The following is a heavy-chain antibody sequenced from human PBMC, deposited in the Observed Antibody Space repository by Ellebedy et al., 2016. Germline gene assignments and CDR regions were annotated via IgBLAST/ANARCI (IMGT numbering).Heavy chain of an antibody. J-gene: IGHJ4*02. D-gene: IGHD6-13*01. Sequence: ASVKVSCKASGGTFSSYAISWVRQAPGQGLEWMGRIIPILGIANYAQKFQGRVTITRDTSATTAYMELSSLRSEDTAVYYCAREVIPAAGIQPNFDYWGQGTLVTVSS. CDR1: GGTFSSYA. CDR2: IIPILGIA. V-gene: IGHV1-69*04. CDR3: AREVIPAAGIQPNFDY.